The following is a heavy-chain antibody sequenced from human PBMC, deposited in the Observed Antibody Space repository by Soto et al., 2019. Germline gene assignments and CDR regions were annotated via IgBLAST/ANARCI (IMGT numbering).Heavy chain of an antibody. V-gene: IGHV3-21*01. CDR3: ARMAAAGHFDY. Sequence: GGSLRLSCAASGFTFSSYSMNWVRQAPGKGLEWVSSISSSSSYIYYADSVKGRFTISRDNAKNSLYLQMNSLRAEDTAVYYCARMAAAGHFDYWGQGTLVTVSS. D-gene: IGHD6-13*01. J-gene: IGHJ4*02. CDR2: ISSSSSYI. CDR1: GFTFSSYS.